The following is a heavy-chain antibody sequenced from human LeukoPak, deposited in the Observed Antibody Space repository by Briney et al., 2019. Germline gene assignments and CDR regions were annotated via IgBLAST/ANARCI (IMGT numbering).Heavy chain of an antibody. CDR3: ARDPSYGSGSY. Sequence: GGSLRLSCTASGFTFSIYTMTWVRQAPGKGLEWVSSIISSSTYIYHADSVKGRFTISRDNAKNSLYLQMNSPRAEDTAVYYCARDPSYGSGSYWGQGTLVTVSS. CDR2: IISSSTYI. D-gene: IGHD6-19*01. CDR1: GFTFSIYT. V-gene: IGHV3-21*01. J-gene: IGHJ4*02.